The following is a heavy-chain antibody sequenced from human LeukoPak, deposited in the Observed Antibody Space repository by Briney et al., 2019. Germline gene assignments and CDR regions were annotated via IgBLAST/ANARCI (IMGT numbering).Heavy chain of an antibody. V-gene: IGHV4-59*01. J-gene: IGHJ4*02. CDR2: IYYSGST. CDR1: GGFISSYY. D-gene: IGHD4-17*01. CDR3: ASAVYGDYGDY. Sequence: SETLSLTCTVSGGFISSYYWSWIRQPPGKGLEWIGYIYYSGSTNYNPSLKSRLTISVDTSKNQFSLQLSSVSAADTALFYCASAVYGDYGDYWDQGTLVTVSS.